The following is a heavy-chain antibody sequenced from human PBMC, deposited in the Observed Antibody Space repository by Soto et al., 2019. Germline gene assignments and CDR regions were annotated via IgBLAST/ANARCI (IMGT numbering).Heavy chain of an antibody. V-gene: IGHV4-39*01. J-gene: IGHJ5*02. CDR2: FYSGST. CDR3: ATTRGIAVGGSFDN. Sequence: PSETLSLTCIVSGASVSSRSSDWGWIRQPPGKGLEWVGTFYSGSTYNNPSLKSRVTISVDASKNQFSLKLSSVAAEDTATYYCATTRGIAVGGSFDNWGQGTLVTVSS. D-gene: IGHD6-13*01. CDR1: GASVSSRSSD.